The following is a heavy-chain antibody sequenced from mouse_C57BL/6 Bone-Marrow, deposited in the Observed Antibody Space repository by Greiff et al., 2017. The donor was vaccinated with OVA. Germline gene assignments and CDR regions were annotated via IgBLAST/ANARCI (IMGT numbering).Heavy chain of an antibody. Sequence: LVESGAELMKPGASVKLSCKATGYTFTGYWIEWVKQRPGHGLEWIGEILPGSGSTNYNEKFKGKATFTADTSSNTAYMQLSSLTTEDSAIYYCARWDYYGSSSNWYFDVWGTGTTVTVSS. V-gene: IGHV1-9*01. J-gene: IGHJ1*03. CDR2: ILPGSGST. CDR1: GYTFTGYW. D-gene: IGHD1-1*01. CDR3: ARWDYYGSSSNWYFDV.